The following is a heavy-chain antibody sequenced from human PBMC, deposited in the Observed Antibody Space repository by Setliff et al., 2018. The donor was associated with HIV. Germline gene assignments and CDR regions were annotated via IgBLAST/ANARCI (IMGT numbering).Heavy chain of an antibody. Sequence: SETLSLTCSVSGGSISSRSYYWSWIRQPAGKGLEWIGHIHTSGDTDYSPSLNSRVTISIDTSKKQFSLKLSSVTAADTAMYYCARRESYYDILTGPAFDAFDIWSQGTMVTVSS. CDR3: ARRESYYDILTGPAFDAFDI. D-gene: IGHD3-9*01. J-gene: IGHJ3*02. V-gene: IGHV4-61*09. CDR1: GGSISSRSYY. CDR2: IHTSGDT.